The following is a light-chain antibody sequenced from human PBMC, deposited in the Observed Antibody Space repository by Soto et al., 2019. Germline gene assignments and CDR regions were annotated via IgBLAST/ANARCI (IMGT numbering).Light chain of an antibody. J-gene: IGKJ1*01. CDR1: QSVSSN. Sequence: EIVLTQSPGTLSLSPGERATLSCRASQSVSSNLAWCQQKPGQAPRLLIYGASSRATGIPDRFSGSGSGTDFTFTISRLEPEDFAVYSCQQYGSSLPTFGQGTKVDIK. CDR2: GAS. V-gene: IGKV3-20*01. CDR3: QQYGSSLPT.